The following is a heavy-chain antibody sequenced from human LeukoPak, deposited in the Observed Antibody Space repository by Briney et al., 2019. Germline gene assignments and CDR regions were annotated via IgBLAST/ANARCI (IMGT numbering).Heavy chain of an antibody. D-gene: IGHD2-2*01. CDR3: ASAMPANYYFDY. J-gene: IGHJ4*02. CDR1: EFTFSTYS. Sequence: GGSLRLSCAASEFTFSTYSMNWVRQAPGKGLEWVSYISSSGSTIYYADSVKGRFTISRDNAKNSLYLQMNSLRAEDTAVYYCASAMPANYYFDYWGQGTLVTVSS. CDR2: ISSSGSTI. V-gene: IGHV3-48*04.